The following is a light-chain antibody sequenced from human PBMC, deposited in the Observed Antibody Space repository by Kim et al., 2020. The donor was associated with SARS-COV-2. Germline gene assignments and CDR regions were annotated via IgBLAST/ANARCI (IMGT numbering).Light chain of an antibody. CDR1: QSVSSY. CDR2: DAS. Sequence: WSPGERATLCCRASQSVSSYLAWYQQKPGQAPRLLIYDASNRATGIPARFSGSGSGTDFTLTISSLEPEDCAVYYCQQRSNWPITFGQGTRLEIK. CDR3: QQRSNWPIT. V-gene: IGKV3-11*01. J-gene: IGKJ5*01.